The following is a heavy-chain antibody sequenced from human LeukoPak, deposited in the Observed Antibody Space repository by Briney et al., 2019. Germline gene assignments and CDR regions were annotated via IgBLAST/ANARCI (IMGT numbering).Heavy chain of an antibody. D-gene: IGHD6-13*01. CDR1: GYTLTALS. CDR3: ARDHWYSSSWYLYYFDY. V-gene: IGHV1-24*01. CDR2: FDPEDGET. Sequence: ASVKASCKVSGYTLTALSMHWVRQAPGKGLEWMGGFDPEDGETIFSQKFQGRVTMTEDTSTSTAYMELRSLRSDDTAVYYCARDHWYSSSWYLYYFDYWGQGTLVTVSS. J-gene: IGHJ4*02.